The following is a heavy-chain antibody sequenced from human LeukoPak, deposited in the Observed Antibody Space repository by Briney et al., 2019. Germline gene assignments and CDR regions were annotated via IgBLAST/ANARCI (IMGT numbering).Heavy chain of an antibody. J-gene: IGHJ3*02. Sequence: PSETLSLTCAVYGGSFSGYYWSWIRQPPGKGLEWIGEINHSGSTNYNPSLKSRVTISVDTSKNQFSLKLSSVTAADTAVYYCARVRKAFDIWGQGTMVTVSS. CDR2: INHSGST. V-gene: IGHV4-34*01. CDR1: GGSFSGYY. CDR3: ARVRKAFDI.